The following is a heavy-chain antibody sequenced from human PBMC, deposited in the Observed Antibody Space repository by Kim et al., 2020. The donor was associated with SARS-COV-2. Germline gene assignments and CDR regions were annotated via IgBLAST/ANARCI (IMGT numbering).Heavy chain of an antibody. CDR3: ARFPMVRGIIQEDY. D-gene: IGHD3-10*01. Sequence: PSLKSRVTMSVDTSKNQFSLKLSSVTAADTAVYFCARFPMVRGIIQEDYWGQGTLVTVSS. V-gene: IGHV4-31*02. J-gene: IGHJ4*02.